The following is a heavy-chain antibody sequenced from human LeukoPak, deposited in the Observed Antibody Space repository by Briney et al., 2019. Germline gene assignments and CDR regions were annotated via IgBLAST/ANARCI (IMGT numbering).Heavy chain of an antibody. D-gene: IGHD5-24*01. J-gene: IGHJ4*02. CDR3: ARDLGRWLQSRDFDY. CDR2: INPSGGST. V-gene: IGHV1-46*01. Sequence: ASVKVSCKASGGTFSSYAISWVRQAPGQGLEWMGIINPSGGSTSYAQKFQGRVTMTRDMSTSTVYMELSSLRSEDTAVYYCARDLGRWLQSRDFDYWGQGTLVTVSS. CDR1: GGTFSSYA.